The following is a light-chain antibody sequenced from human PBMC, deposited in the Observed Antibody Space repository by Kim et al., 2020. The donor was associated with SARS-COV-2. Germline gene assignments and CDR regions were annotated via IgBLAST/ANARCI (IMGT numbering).Light chain of an antibody. CDR2: GAS. CDR3: QQYGSSLPIT. CDR1: QSVSNSY. Sequence: EIVLTQSPGTLSLSPGERATLSCRASQSVSNSYLAWYQQKPGQTPRLLIYGASSRATGIPDRFSGSGSGTDFTLTISRLEPEDFAVYYCQQYGSSLPITFGQGTRLEIK. J-gene: IGKJ5*01. V-gene: IGKV3-20*01.